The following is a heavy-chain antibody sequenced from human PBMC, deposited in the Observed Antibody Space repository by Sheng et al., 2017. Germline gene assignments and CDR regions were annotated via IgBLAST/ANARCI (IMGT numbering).Heavy chain of an antibody. J-gene: IGHJ4*02. D-gene: IGHD3-10*01. CDR1: GGSFSGYY. CDR2: INHSGST. Sequence: QVQLQQWGAGLLKAFRRPCPSHALSNGGSFSGYYWSWIRQPPGKGLEWIGEINHSGSTNYNPSLKSRVTISVXTSKNQFSLKLSSVTAADTAVYYCARGLYYYGSGSYYNVVYFDYWGQGTLVTVSS. V-gene: IGHV4-34*01. CDR3: ARGLYYYGSGSYYNVVYFDY.